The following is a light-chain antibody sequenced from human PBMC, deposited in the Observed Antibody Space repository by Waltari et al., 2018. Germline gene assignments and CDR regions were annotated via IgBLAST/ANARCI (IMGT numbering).Light chain of an antibody. J-gene: IGKJ4*01. Sequence: IVLTHSPGTLSLSPGERPTLPCRASQTVRTTYLAWYQQKPCQAHTLLIYGASSSATGIPDRFGGSGSGTDFSHTISSLEPEDFAVYCCRQYDISPLPFGGGTKVEIK. CDR2: GAS. CDR1: QTVRTTY. CDR3: RQYDISPLP. V-gene: IGKV3-20*01.